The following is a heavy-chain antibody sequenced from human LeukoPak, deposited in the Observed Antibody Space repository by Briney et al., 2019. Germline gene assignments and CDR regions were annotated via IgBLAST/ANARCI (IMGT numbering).Heavy chain of an antibody. Sequence: ASVKVSCKASGYTFTNYDMHWVRQAPGQGLEWMGWINPNSGGTNYAQKFQGRVTMTRDTSISTAYMELSRLRSDDTAVYYCARYLAYSSGWSYTDWFDPWGQGTLVTVSS. D-gene: IGHD6-19*01. V-gene: IGHV1-2*02. CDR2: INPNSGGT. J-gene: IGHJ5*02. CDR1: GYTFTNYD. CDR3: ARYLAYSSGWSYTDWFDP.